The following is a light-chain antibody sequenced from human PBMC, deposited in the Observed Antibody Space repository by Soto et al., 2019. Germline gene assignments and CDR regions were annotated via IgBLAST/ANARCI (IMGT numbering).Light chain of an antibody. J-gene: IGLJ2*01. CDR1: SSNIGSNY. CDR3: AAWDDSLSGPV. Sequence: QSVLTQPPSASGTPGQRVTISCSGSSSNIGSNYVYWYQQLPGTAPKLLIYRNNQRPSGVPDRFSGSKSGTADSLAIGGLRSDDEADYYCAAWDDSLSGPVFGGGTKLTVL. V-gene: IGLV1-47*01. CDR2: RNN.